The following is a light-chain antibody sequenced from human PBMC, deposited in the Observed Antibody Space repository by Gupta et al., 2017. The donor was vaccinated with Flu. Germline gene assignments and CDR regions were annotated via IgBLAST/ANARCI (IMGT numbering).Light chain of an antibody. V-gene: IGLV3-1*01. Sequence: GSNFGDKNTSWYRQNPGPSPVFVIYPDTKRPSGIPERFSGSNSGNTATLTISGTQSMDEADYYCQAWDSSTAFWVFGGGTKLTVL. J-gene: IGLJ3*02. CDR2: PDT. CDR3: QAWDSSTAFWV. CDR1: NFGDKN.